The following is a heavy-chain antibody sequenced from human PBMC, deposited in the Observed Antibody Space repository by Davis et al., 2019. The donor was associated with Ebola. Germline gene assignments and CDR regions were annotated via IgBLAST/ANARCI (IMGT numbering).Heavy chain of an antibody. CDR3: ARGYRGVTVAGTARLDY. CDR1: GGSISSYY. J-gene: IGHJ4*02. CDR2: INHSGRT. D-gene: IGHD6-19*01. V-gene: IGHV4-34*01. Sequence: PSETLSLTCTVSGGSISSYYWSWIRQPPGKGLEWIGEINHSGRTNYNPSLKSRVTISVDTSKNQFSLKLSSVTAADTAVYYCARGYRGVTVAGTARLDYWGQGTLVTVSS.